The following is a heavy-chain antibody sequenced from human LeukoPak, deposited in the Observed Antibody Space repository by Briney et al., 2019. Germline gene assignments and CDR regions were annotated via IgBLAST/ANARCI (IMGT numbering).Heavy chain of an antibody. CDR1: GFTFSSYS. J-gene: IGHJ4*02. CDR2: IRSSSSYI. CDR3: ARACSGGSCYVGY. Sequence: PGGSLRLSCAASGFTFSSYSMNWVRQAPGKGLEWVSSIRSSSSYIYYADSVKGRFTISRDNAKNSLYLQMNSLRAEDTAVYYCARACSGGSCYVGYWGQGTLVTVSS. V-gene: IGHV3-21*01. D-gene: IGHD2-15*01.